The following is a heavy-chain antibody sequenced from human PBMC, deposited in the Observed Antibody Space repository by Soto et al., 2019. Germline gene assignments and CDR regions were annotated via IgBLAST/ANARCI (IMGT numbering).Heavy chain of an antibody. Sequence: QVQLAESGGGMVQSGRSLRLSCAASGFIFSSYGIHWVRQAPGKGLEWVAVIWYDGTNKYYADSVKGRFTISRDNSKNPAYLQMNSLRAGDTAVYYCARDDRQAPDYWGQGTPVTVSS. CDR1: GFIFSSYG. CDR3: ARDDRQAPDY. V-gene: IGHV3-33*01. J-gene: IGHJ4*02. CDR2: IWYDGTNK.